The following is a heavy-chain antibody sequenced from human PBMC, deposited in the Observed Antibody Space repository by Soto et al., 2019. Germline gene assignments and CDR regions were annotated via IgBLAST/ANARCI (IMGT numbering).Heavy chain of an antibody. Sequence: EVQLLESGGGLVQPGGSLRLSCAASGFTFATYTMSWVRQTPGKGLEWVSALPGSDGRTYYADSVKGRFTISRDNSKNTLYLQMNGLGAEDAAVYYCAKNSAATIRVGFDYWGQGTLVTVSS. J-gene: IGHJ4*02. CDR3: AKNSAATIRVGFDY. CDR2: LPGSDGRT. CDR1: GFTFATYT. V-gene: IGHV3-23*01. D-gene: IGHD5-12*01.